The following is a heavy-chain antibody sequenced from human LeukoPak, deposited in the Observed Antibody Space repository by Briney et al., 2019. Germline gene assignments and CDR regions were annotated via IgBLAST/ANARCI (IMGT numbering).Heavy chain of an antibody. V-gene: IGHV1-24*01. CDR1: GYTLTELS. CDR2: FDPEDGET. Sequence: ASVKVSCKVSGYTLTELSMHWVRQAPGKGLEWMGGFDPEDGETIYAQKFQGRVTMTEDTSTDTAYMELSSLRSEDTAVYYCATPKPHDYGDYVVHFRTIDYWGQGTLVTVSS. J-gene: IGHJ4*02. D-gene: IGHD4-17*01. CDR3: ATPKPHDYGDYVVHFRTIDY.